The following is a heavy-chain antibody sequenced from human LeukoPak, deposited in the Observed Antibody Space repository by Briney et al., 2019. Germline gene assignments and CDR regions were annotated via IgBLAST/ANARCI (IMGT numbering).Heavy chain of an antibody. J-gene: IGHJ5*02. D-gene: IGHD2-2*01. CDR3: AKSGCSSTSCYGLFSGWFDP. CDR1: GFTFSSNW. Sequence: PGGSLRLSCAVSGFTFSSNWMHWVRQAPGKGLVWVSRINEDGSTTNYADSVKGRSTIFRDNAKNTLYLQMNSLRAEDTAVYYCAKSGCSSTSCYGLFSGWFDPWGQGTLVTVSS. V-gene: IGHV3-74*01. CDR2: INEDGSTT.